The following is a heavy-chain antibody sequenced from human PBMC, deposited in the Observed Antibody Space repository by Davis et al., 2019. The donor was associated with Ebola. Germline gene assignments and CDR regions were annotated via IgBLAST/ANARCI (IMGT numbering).Heavy chain of an antibody. CDR2: ISYDGSNK. CDR3: ARDYRMTTVTTDY. V-gene: IGHV3-30-3*01. D-gene: IGHD4-17*01. CDR1: RLTLSSYA. Sequence: PGGSLRPSCALSRLTLSSYAMHWVRQAPGKGLEWVAVISYDGSNKYYADSVKGRFTISRDNSKNTLYLQMNSLRAEDTAVYYCARDYRMTTVTTDYWGQGTQVTVSS. J-gene: IGHJ4*02.